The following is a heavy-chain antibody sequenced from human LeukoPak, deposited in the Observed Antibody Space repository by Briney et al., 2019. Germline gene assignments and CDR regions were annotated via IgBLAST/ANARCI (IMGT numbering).Heavy chain of an antibody. CDR3: AREVTAIESFDI. CDR2: IYYSGSA. Sequence: SETPSLTCTVSGGSISSGGYYWTWIRQHPGKGLEWIGYIYYSGSAYYNPSLRSRVAISVDTSKNQFSLKLSSVTAADTAVYYCAREVTAIESFDIWGQGTMVTVS. V-gene: IGHV4-31*03. D-gene: IGHD2-21*02. J-gene: IGHJ3*02. CDR1: GGSISSGGYY.